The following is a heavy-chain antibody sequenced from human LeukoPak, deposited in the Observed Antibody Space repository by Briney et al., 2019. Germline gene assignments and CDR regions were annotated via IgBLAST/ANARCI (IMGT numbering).Heavy chain of an antibody. CDR3: AREDVLRFLEWPDAFDI. CDR2: ISSSSSYI. V-gene: IGHV3-21*01. Sequence: GGSLRLSCTASGFTFSSYSMNWDRQAPGKGLEWVSSISSSSSYIYYADSVKGRFTISRDNAKNSLYLQMNSLRAEDTAVYYCAREDVLRFLEWPDAFDIWGQGTMVTVSS. D-gene: IGHD3-3*01. J-gene: IGHJ3*02. CDR1: GFTFSSYS.